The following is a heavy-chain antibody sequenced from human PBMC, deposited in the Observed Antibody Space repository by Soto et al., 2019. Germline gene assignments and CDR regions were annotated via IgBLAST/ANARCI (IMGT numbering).Heavy chain of an antibody. V-gene: IGHV4-39*01. J-gene: IGHJ6*03. Sequence: SETLSLTCTVSGGSISSSSYYWGWIRQPPGKGLEWIGSIYYSGSTYYNPSLKSRVTISVDTSKNQFSLKLSSVTAADTAVYYCARHLHSSSWYYYYYMDVWGKGTTVTVSS. D-gene: IGHD6-13*01. CDR2: IYYSGST. CDR3: ARHLHSSSWYYYYYMDV. CDR1: GGSISSSSYY.